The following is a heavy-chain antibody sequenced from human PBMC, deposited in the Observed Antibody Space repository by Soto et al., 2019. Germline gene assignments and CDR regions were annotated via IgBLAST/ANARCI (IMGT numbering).Heavy chain of an antibody. CDR3: ARSRAAAGMGAFDI. CDR1: GYTFTRYS. Sequence: ASVKVSCKASGYTFTRYSLHWVRQAPGQGLEWMGWINADNGNTKYAQKLQGRVTMTTDTSTSTAYMELRSLRSDDTAVYYYARSRAAAGMGAFDIWGQGTMVTVSS. CDR2: INADNGNT. V-gene: IGHV1-18*01. D-gene: IGHD6-13*01. J-gene: IGHJ3*02.